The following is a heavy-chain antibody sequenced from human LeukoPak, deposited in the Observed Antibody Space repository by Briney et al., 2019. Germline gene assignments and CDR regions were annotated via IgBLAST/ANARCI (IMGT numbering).Heavy chain of an antibody. CDR1: GYTFTSYD. CDR3: ARRSLRYFDWLPPGLYYYYYGMDV. D-gene: IGHD3-9*01. V-gene: IGHV1-8*01. J-gene: IGHJ6*02. CDR2: MNPNSGNT. Sequence: ASVKVSCKASGYTFTSYDINWVRQATGQGLEWMGRMNPNSGNTGYAQKFQGRVTMTRNTSISTAYMELSSLRSEDTAVYYCARRSLRYFDWLPPGLYYYYYGMDVWGQGTTVTVSS.